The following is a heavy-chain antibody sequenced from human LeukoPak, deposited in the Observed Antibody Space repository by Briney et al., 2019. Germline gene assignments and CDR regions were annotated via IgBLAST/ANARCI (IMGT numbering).Heavy chain of an antibody. V-gene: IGHV4-39*01. CDR1: RDSISGSSYY. J-gene: IGHJ2*01. CDR3: ARHVLESWPHWYFDL. CDR2: IYYSGGT. D-gene: IGHD5-24*01. Sequence: SETLSLTCTVSRDSISGSSYYWGWIRQPPGKGLEWIGSIYYSGGTYYNPSLKRRVTISVDTSKNQFSLNLSSVTAADTAVYYCARHVLESWPHWYFDLWGRGTLVTVSS.